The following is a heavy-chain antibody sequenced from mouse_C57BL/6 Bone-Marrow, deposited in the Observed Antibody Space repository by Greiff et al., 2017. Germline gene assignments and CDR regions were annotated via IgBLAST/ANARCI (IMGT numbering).Heavy chain of an antibody. CDR1: GFNIKDDY. J-gene: IGHJ2*01. V-gene: IGHV14-4*01. CDR3: TPYYGSRGY. D-gene: IGHD1-1*01. Sequence: VQLKESGAELVRPGASVKLSCTASGFNIKDDYMHWVKQRPEQGLEWIGWIDPENGDTEYASKFQGKATITADTSSNPAYLQLSSLTSEDTAVYYCTPYYGSRGYWGQGTTLTVSS. CDR2: IDPENGDT.